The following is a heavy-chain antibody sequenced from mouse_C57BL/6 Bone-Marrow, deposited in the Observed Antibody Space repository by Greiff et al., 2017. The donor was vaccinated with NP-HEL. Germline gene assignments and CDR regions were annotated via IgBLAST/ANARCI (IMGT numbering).Heavy chain of an antibody. CDR2: IYPGDGDT. V-gene: IGHV1-82*01. CDR1: GYAFSSSW. D-gene: IGHD1-1*01. CDR3: ARRGRNSYFDY. J-gene: IGHJ2*01. Sequence: QVQLQQSGPELVKPGASVKISCKASGYAFSSSWMNWVKQRPGKGLEWIGRIYPGDGDTNYNGKFKGKATLTADKSSRTAYMQLSSLTSEESTVYCSARRGRNSYFDYWGRSTTLTVSS.